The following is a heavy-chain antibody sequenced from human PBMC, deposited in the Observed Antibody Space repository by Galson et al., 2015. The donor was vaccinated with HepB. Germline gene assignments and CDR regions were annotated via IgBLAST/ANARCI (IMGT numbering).Heavy chain of an antibody. V-gene: IGHV3-30*02. Sequence: SLRLSCAASGFTFSSSGMHWVRQAPGKGLEWVAFIRYDGSNKYYADSVKVRFTISRDNSKNTLYLQMNSLRAEDTAVYYCAKDPYYYDSSGHLHINYFDYWGQGALVTVSS. CDR2: IRYDGSNK. CDR1: GFTFSSSG. CDR3: AKDPYYYDSSGHLHINYFDY. D-gene: IGHD3-22*01. J-gene: IGHJ4*02.